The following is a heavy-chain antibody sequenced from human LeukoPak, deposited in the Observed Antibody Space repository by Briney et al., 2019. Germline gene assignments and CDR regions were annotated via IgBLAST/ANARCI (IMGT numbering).Heavy chain of an antibody. CDR2: IYYSGST. J-gene: IGHJ4*02. Sequence: SETLSLTCTVSGGSISSYYWSWIRQPPGKGLEWIGYIYYSGSTNYNPSLKSRVTISVDTSKNQFSLKLSSVTAADTAVYYCAREIFGVVSYFDYWGQRTLVTVSS. CDR1: GGSISSYY. V-gene: IGHV4-59*01. CDR3: AREIFGVVSYFDY. D-gene: IGHD3-3*01.